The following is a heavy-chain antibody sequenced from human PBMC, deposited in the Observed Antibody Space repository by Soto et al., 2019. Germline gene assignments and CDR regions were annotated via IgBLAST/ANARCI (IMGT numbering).Heavy chain of an antibody. CDR1: GYTFTSYA. Sequence: QVQLVQSGAEVKKPGASVKVSCKASGYTFTSYAMHWVRQAPGQRLEWMGWINAGNGNTKYSQKFQGRVTITRDTSARTAYMELRILRPEDTAVYYCARHPLGWGSYYPSPFDYWGQGTLVTVSS. J-gene: IGHJ4*02. CDR3: ARHPLGWGSYYPSPFDY. D-gene: IGHD3-10*01. V-gene: IGHV1-3*01. CDR2: INAGNGNT.